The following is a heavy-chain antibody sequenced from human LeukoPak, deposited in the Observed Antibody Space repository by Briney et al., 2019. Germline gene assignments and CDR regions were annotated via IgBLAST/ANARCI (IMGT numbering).Heavy chain of an antibody. J-gene: IGHJ4*02. CDR1: GFTFSSYA. CDR2: ISYHGDIT. Sequence: PGRSLRLSCAASGFTFSSYAMHWVRQAPGKGLEWVAVISYHGDITYYADSVRGRFTMSRDNSKTTLFLQLNSLRAEDTAVYYCARDSTYYYDWGSSGPHYFDYWGQGTLVTVSS. CDR3: ARDSTYYYDWGSSGPHYFDY. D-gene: IGHD3-10*01. V-gene: IGHV3-30*01.